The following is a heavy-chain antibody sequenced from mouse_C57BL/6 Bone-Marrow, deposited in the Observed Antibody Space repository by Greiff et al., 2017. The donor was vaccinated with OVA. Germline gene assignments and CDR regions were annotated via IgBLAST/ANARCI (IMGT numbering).Heavy chain of an antibody. CDR1: GYTFTDHT. J-gene: IGHJ3*01. Sequence: VKLQESDAELVKPGASVKISCKVSGYTFTDHTIHWMKQRPEQGLEWIGYIYPRDGSTKYNEKFKGKATLTADKSSSTAYMQLNSLTSEDSAVYFCAGELLRSLGLGFAYWGQGTLVTVSA. V-gene: IGHV1-78*01. D-gene: IGHD1-1*01. CDR2: IYPRDGST. CDR3: AGELLRSLGLGFAY.